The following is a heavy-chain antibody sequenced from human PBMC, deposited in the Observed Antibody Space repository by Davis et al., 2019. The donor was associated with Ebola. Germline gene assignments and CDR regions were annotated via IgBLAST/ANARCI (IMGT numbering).Heavy chain of an antibody. J-gene: IGHJ6*02. CDR2: ISAYNGNT. V-gene: IGHV1-18*04. CDR3: ARAGYCSSTSCYYNYYYYGMDV. Sequence: ASVKVSCKASGYTFTSYYMHWVRQAPGQGLEWMGWISAYNGNTNYAQKLQGRVTMTTDTSTSTAYMELRSLRSDDTAVYYCARAGYCSSTSCYYNYYYYGMDVWGQGTTVTVSS. D-gene: IGHD2-2*01. CDR1: GYTFTSYY.